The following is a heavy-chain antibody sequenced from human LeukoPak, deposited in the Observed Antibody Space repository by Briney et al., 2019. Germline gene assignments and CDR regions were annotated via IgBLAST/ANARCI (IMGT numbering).Heavy chain of an antibody. V-gene: IGHV1-69*05. Sequence: SVKVSCKASGGTFSSYAISWVRQAPGQGLEWMGGIIPIFGTANYAQKFQGRVTITTDESTSTAYMELSSLRSEDTAVYYCARVYSGSSKIYYFDYWGQGTLVTVSS. CDR3: ARVYSGSSKIYYFDY. D-gene: IGHD1-26*01. CDR1: GGTFSSYA. CDR2: IIPIFGTA. J-gene: IGHJ4*02.